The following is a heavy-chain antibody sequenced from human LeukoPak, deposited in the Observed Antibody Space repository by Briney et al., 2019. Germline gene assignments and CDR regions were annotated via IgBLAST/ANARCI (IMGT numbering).Heavy chain of an antibody. D-gene: IGHD1-1*01. CDR1: GFTFSSYA. CDR3: ARGGWERPEDCYYYYYMDV. Sequence: GGSLRLSCAASGFTFSSYAMSWVRQAPGKGLEWVANIKQDGSEKYYVDSVKGRFTISRDNAKNSLYLQMNSLRAEDTAVYYCARGGWERPEDCYYYYYMDVWGKGTTVTVSS. V-gene: IGHV3-7*01. CDR2: IKQDGSEK. J-gene: IGHJ6*03.